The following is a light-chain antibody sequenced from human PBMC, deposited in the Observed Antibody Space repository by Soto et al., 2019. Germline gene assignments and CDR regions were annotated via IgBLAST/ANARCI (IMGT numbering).Light chain of an antibody. J-gene: IGLJ1*01. CDR1: SSDVGGYNY. CDR2: DVS. CDR3: SSYTISSTLYV. V-gene: IGLV2-14*01. Sequence: QSVLTQPASVSGSPGQSITISCTGTSSDVGGYNYVSWYQQHPGKAPKLMIYDVSNRPSGVSNRFSGSKSGNTASLTISGLQAEDEADYYCSSYTISSTLYVFGTGPKVTVL.